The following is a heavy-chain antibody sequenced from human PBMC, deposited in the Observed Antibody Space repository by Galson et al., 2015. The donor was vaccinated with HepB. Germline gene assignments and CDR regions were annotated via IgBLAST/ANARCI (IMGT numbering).Heavy chain of an antibody. CDR3: AKDGGGYCHD. CDR2: ISYDGSNK. CDR1: GFTFSSYG. Sequence: SLRLSCAASGFTFSSYGMHWVRQAPGKGLEWVAVISYDGSNKYYADSVKGRFTISRDNSKNTLYLQMNSLRAEDTAVYYCAKDGGGYCHDWGQGTLVTVSS. D-gene: IGHD2-15*01. J-gene: IGHJ4*02. V-gene: IGHV3-30*18.